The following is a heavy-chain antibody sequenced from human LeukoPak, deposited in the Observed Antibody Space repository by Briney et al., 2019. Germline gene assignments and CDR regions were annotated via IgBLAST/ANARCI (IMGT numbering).Heavy chain of an antibody. CDR1: GFTFSNYA. CDR2: ISGDGGST. J-gene: IGHJ5*02. V-gene: IGHV3-23*01. D-gene: IGHD6-25*01. Sequence: WGSLRLSCAASGFTFSNYAMSWVRQAPGKGLEWVSGISGDGGSTNYADSVKGRFTISRDNSKNTLYLQMNTLRAEDTAIYYCAKDPTSAVQRWFDPWGQGTLVTVSS. CDR3: AKDPTSAVQRWFDP.